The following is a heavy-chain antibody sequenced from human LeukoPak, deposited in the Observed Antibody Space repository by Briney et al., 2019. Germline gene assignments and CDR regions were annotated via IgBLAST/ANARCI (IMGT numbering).Heavy chain of an antibody. Sequence: PGGSLRLSCAASGFTFSSYGMHWVRQAPGKGLEWVAFIRYDGSNKYYADSVKGQFTISRDNSKNTLYLQMNSLRAEDTAVYYCAKGYSSGWPGGDAFDIWGQGTMVTVSS. CDR3: AKGYSSGWPGGDAFDI. V-gene: IGHV3-30*02. CDR2: IRYDGSNK. CDR1: GFTFSSYG. D-gene: IGHD6-19*01. J-gene: IGHJ3*02.